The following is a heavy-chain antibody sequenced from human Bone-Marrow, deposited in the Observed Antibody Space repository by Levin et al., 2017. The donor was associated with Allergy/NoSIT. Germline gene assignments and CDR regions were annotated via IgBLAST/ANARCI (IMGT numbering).Heavy chain of an antibody. D-gene: IGHD3-10*01. V-gene: IGHV3-23*01. CDR1: GFMYSSFA. CDR2: IGGSGGST. J-gene: IGHJ6*02. CDR3: AKELYGAGGMYSYGLDV. Sequence: GGSLRLSCAASGFMYSSFAMNWVRQAPGKGLEWVSAIGGSGGSTYYADSVKGRFTISRDNSKSTLYLQLNSLRAEDTAVYYCAKELYGAGGMYSYGLDVWGQGTTVTVSS.